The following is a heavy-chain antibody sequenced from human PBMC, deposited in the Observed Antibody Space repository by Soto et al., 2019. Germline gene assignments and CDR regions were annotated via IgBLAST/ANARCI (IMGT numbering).Heavy chain of an antibody. J-gene: IGHJ6*03. CDR1: GDSVSSSSAA. CDR2: TYYRSKWYN. Sequence: SQTLSRTCAISGDSVSSSSAAWNWIRESPSRGLEWLGRTYYRSKWYNDYAVSVKSRITINPDTSKNQFSLQLNSVTPEDTAVYYCARGSRPQEYYYYYYYMDVWGKGTTVTVSS. CDR3: ARGSRPQEYYYYYYYMDV. V-gene: IGHV6-1*01.